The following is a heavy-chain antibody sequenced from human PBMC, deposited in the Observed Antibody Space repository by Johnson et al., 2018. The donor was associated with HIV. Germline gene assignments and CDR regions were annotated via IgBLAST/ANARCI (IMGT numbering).Heavy chain of an antibody. CDR1: GFTFSRYG. CDR2: LWYDGSNK. D-gene: IGHD4-23*01. Sequence: QVQLVESGGGVVQVGRSLRLSCEASGFTFSRYGMHWVRQAPGTGLEWAAVLWYDGSNKHYTESVKGRFRTSRDNSKNTLYLQMNSLRAEDTATYYCAKSPGKDNGGNSGGIDFWGQGTRVTVSS. CDR3: AKSPGKDNGGNSGGIDF. V-gene: IGHV3-33*03. J-gene: IGHJ3*01.